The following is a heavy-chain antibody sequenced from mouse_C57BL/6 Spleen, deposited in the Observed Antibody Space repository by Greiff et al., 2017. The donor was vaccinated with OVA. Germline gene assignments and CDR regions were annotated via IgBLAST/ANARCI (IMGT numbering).Heavy chain of an antibody. D-gene: IGHD2-4*01. V-gene: IGHV2-2*01. CDR3: ARKSDYRYYYAIDY. Sequence: QVQLMESGPGLVQPSLSLSITCTVSGFSLTSYGVHWVRQSPGKGLEWLGVIWSGGSTNYNAAIISGLSISKDNTKSQVFFKMNSLQADDTAIYYCARKSDYRYYYAIDYWGQGTSVTVSS. CDR2: IWSGGST. CDR1: GFSLTSYG. J-gene: IGHJ4*01.